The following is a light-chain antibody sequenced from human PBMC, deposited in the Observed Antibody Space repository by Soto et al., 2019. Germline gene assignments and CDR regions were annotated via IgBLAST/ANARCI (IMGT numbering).Light chain of an antibody. Sequence: EVVLTQSPSTLSVSPGERATLSCRASQFIDSYLAWYRQIPGQAPRLLIYDASNRATGIPDRFSGGGSGTDFTLTISSLEPEDFAVYYCQQRSNLPPTFGQGTRLAIK. CDR1: QFIDSY. CDR3: QQRSNLPPT. V-gene: IGKV3-11*01. CDR2: DAS. J-gene: IGKJ5*01.